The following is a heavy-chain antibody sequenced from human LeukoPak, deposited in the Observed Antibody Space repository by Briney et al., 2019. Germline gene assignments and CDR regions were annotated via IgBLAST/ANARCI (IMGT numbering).Heavy chain of an antibody. Sequence: RPGGSLRLSCAASGFTFSSYWMHWVRQAPGKGLVWVSAISGSGGSTYYADSVKGRFTISRDNSKNTLYLQMNSLRAEDTAVYYCVKDYGDYGGFFDYWGQGTLVTVSS. CDR2: ISGSGGST. J-gene: IGHJ4*02. CDR3: VKDYGDYGGFFDY. D-gene: IGHD4-17*01. CDR1: GFTFSSYW. V-gene: IGHV3-23*01.